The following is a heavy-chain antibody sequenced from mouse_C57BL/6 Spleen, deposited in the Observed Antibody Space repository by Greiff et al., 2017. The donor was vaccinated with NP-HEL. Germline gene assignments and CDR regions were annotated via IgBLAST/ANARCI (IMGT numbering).Heavy chain of an antibody. D-gene: IGHD3-2*02. J-gene: IGHJ3*01. Sequence: EVQLQQSGPDLVKPGASLKISCKASGYSFTGYYMNWVQQSPEKSLEWIGEINPSTGGTTYNQKFKAKATLTVDNSSSTAYMQLKSLTSEDSAVDYCARRTAQATPWFAYWGQGTLVTVSA. V-gene: IGHV1-42*01. CDR3: ARRTAQATPWFAY. CDR1: GYSFTGYY. CDR2: INPSTGGT.